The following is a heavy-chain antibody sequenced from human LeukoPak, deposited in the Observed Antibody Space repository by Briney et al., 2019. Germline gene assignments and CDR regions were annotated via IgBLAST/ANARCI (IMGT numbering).Heavy chain of an antibody. CDR3: ARGRGAS. D-gene: IGHD3-10*01. CDR2: ITPDGSDS. CDR1: GFTFSDSW. J-gene: IGHJ5*02. Sequence: RPGGSLRLSCAASGFTFSDSWMTWVRQAPGKGLEWVASITPDGSDSNYLESMKGRFTITRDNAKNSLCLQMSSLRAADTAVYYCARGRGASWGQGTLVTVSS. V-gene: IGHV3-7*01.